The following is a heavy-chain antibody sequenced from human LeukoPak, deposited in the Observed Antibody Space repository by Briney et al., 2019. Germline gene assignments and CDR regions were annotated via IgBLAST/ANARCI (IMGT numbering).Heavy chain of an antibody. CDR2: ISYDGSNK. V-gene: IGHV3-30*04. Sequence: GGSLRLSCAASGFTFSSYAMHWVRQAPGKGLEWVAVISYDGSNKYYADSVKGRFTISRDNSKNTLYLQMNSLRAEDTAVYYCAKELLWFGEPIATGNFDYWGQGTLVTVSS. D-gene: IGHD3-10*01. CDR1: GFTFSSYA. CDR3: AKELLWFGEPIATGNFDY. J-gene: IGHJ4*02.